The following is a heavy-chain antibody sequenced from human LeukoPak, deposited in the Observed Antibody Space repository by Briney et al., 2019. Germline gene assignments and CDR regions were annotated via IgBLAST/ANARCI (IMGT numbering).Heavy chain of an antibody. Sequence: SETLSLTCAVYGGSFSGYYWSWIRQPPGKGLEWIGEINHSGSTNYNPSLKSRVTISVDTSKNQFSLKLSSVTAADTAVYYCANLRTGMATIRWGQGTLVTVSS. D-gene: IGHD5-24*01. V-gene: IGHV4-34*01. CDR2: INHSGST. J-gene: IGHJ4*02. CDR1: GGSFSGYY. CDR3: ANLRTGMATIR.